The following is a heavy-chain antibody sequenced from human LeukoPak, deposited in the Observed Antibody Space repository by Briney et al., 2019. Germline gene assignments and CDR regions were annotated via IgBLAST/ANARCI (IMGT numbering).Heavy chain of an antibody. J-gene: IGHJ4*02. CDR2: IYHSGST. Sequence: PSETLSLTCTVSGYSISSGYYWGWIRPPPGKGLEWIGSIYHSGSTYYNPSLKSRVTISVDTSKNQFSLKLSSVTAADTAVYYCARDNIVVVAATKAYYFDYWGQGTLVTVSS. D-gene: IGHD2-15*01. CDR1: GYSISSGYY. CDR3: ARDNIVVVAATKAYYFDY. V-gene: IGHV4-38-2*02.